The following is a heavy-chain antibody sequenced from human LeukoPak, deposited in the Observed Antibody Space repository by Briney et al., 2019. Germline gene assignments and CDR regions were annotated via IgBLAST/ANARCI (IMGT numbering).Heavy chain of an antibody. CDR1: GYSFTDYG. Sequence: GESLKISCKGSGYSFTDYGIGGVRQSPGQGLEWMGWISGYNGNTNYAQKFQGRVTMTTDTSTSTAYMELRSLRSDDTAVYYCARTSHESVLYWSDPWGQGTLVNVSS. D-gene: IGHD3-16*01. V-gene: IGHV1-18*04. CDR2: ISGYNGNT. J-gene: IGHJ5*02. CDR3: ARTSHESVLYWSDP.